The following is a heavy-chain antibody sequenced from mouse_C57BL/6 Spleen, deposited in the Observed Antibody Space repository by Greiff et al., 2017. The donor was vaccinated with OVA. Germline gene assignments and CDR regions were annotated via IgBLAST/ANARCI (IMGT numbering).Heavy chain of an antibody. D-gene: IGHD1-1*01. Sequence: VKLKQPGAELVKPGASVKLSCKASGYTFTSYWMQWVKQRPGQGLEWIGEIDPSDSYTNYNQKFKGKATLTVDTSSSTAYMQLSSLTSEDSAVYYCARGNYGSSYIAYWGQGTLVTVSA. J-gene: IGHJ3*01. CDR3: ARGNYGSSYIAY. CDR2: IDPSDSYT. V-gene: IGHV1-50*01. CDR1: GYTFTSYW.